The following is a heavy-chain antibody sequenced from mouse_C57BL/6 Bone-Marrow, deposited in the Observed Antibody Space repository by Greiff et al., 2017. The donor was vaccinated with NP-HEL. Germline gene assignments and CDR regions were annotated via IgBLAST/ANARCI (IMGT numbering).Heavy chain of an antibody. V-gene: IGHV5-15*01. J-gene: IGHJ3*01. CDR2: ISNLAYSI. Sequence: EVKVVESGGGLVQPGGSLKLSCAASGFTFSDYGMAWVRQAPRKGPEWVAFISNLAYSIYYAATVTGRFTISRENAKNTLYLEMSILRSEDTAMYYCARPLDSSGYGFAYWGQGTLVTVSA. D-gene: IGHD3-2*02. CDR1: GFTFSDYG. CDR3: ARPLDSSGYGFAY.